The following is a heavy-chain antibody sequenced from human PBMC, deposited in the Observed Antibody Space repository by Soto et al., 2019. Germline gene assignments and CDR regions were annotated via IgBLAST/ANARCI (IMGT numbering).Heavy chain of an antibody. D-gene: IGHD4-4*01. CDR3: ARDQQGGLQDYYYYYGMDV. V-gene: IGHV4-61*01. Sequence: SETLSLTCTVSGGSVSSGSYYWSWIRQPPGKGLEWIGYIYYSGSTYYNPSLKSRVTISVDTSKNQFSLKLSSVTAADTAVYYCARDQQGGLQDYYYYYGMDVWGQGTTVTVSS. J-gene: IGHJ6*02. CDR1: GGSVSSGSYY. CDR2: IYYSGST.